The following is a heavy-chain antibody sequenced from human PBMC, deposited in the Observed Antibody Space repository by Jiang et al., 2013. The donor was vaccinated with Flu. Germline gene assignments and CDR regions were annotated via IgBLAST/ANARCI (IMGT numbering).Heavy chain of an antibody. J-gene: IGHJ4*02. CDR3: ARDPYSSGWYYFDY. CDR2: INPSGGST. D-gene: IGHD6-19*01. Sequence: IINPSGGSTSYAQKFQGRVTMTRDTSTSTVYMELSSLRSEDTAVYYCARDPYSSGWYYFDYWGQGTLVTVSS. V-gene: IGHV1-46*01.